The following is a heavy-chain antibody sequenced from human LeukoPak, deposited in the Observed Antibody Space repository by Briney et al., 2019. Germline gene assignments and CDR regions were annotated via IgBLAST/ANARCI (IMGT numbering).Heavy chain of an antibody. V-gene: IGHV3-7*01. D-gene: IGHD3-3*01. CDR2: IKQDGSEK. CDR1: GFTFSSYW. Sequence: GGSLRLSCAASGFTFSSYWMSWVRQAPGKGLEWVANIKQDGSEKYYVDSVKGRFTISRDNAKNSLYLQMNSLRAEDTAVYYCARPYYDFWSGYPIDYWGQGTLVTVSS. J-gene: IGHJ4*02. CDR3: ARPYYDFWSGYPIDY.